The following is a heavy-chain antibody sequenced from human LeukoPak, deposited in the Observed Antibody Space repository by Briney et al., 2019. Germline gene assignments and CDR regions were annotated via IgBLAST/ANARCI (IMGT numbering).Heavy chain of an antibody. J-gene: IGHJ4*02. Sequence: GGSLRLSCAASGFTFDDYGMSWVRQAPGKGLEWVSGINWNGGSTGYADSVKGRFTISRDNAKNSLYLQMNSLRAEDTALYYCARDLGRGSSWYYFDYWGQGTLATVSS. D-gene: IGHD6-13*01. V-gene: IGHV3-20*04. CDR1: GFTFDDYG. CDR2: INWNGGST. CDR3: ARDLGRGSSWYYFDY.